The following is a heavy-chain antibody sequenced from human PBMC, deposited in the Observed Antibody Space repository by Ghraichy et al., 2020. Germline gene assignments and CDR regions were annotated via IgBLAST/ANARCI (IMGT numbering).Heavy chain of an antibody. Sequence: GGSLRLSCAASGFTVTSNYMTWVRQAPGKGLEWVSVIYSGVRTYYADSVKGRFTISRDNSKNTLYLQMNSLRVEDTAVYYCVRVTGSYYFDCWGQGTLVTVSS. CDR3: VRVTGSYYFDC. J-gene: IGHJ4*02. CDR2: IYSGVRT. CDR1: GFTVTSNY. D-gene: IGHD1-26*01. V-gene: IGHV3-66*01.